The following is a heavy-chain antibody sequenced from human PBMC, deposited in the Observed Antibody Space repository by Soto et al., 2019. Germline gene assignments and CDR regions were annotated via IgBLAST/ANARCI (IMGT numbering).Heavy chain of an antibody. CDR3: ARDKITGLFDY. CDR1: DGTCGGYY. J-gene: IGHJ4*02. D-gene: IGHD2-8*02. Sequence: PSETLCLPCAVEDGTCGGYYCPWIRQPPGTGLEWIGEINHSGSTNYNPSLKSRVTISVDTSKNQFSLKLTSVTAADTAVYYCARDKITGLFDYWGQGTLVTVSS. V-gene: IGHV4-34*01. CDR2: INHSGST.